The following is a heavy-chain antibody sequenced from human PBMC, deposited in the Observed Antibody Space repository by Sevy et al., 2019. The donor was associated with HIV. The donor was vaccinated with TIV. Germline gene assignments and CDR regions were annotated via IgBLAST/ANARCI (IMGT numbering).Heavy chain of an antibody. CDR1: GFSLSSYG. Sequence: GGSLRLSCTASGFSLSSYGMSWVRQTPGQGLEWVSAISGSGGSTYYADSVKGRFTISRDNSKNTLYLQVISLRAEDTAVYYCGKGGFTMVRGVFDYWGQGTLVTVSS. J-gene: IGHJ4*02. CDR2: ISGSGGST. D-gene: IGHD3-10*01. V-gene: IGHV3-23*01. CDR3: GKGGFTMVRGVFDY.